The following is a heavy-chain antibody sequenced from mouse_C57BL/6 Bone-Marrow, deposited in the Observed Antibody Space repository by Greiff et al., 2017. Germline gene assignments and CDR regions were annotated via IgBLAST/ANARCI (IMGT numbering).Heavy chain of an antibody. CDR1: GYTFTSYW. CDR2: IYPGSGST. J-gene: IGHJ4*01. D-gene: IGHD1-3*01. V-gene: IGHV1-55*01. CDR3: AIYDYYAMDY. Sequence: VQLQQPGAELVKPGASVKMSCTASGYTFTSYWITWVKQRPGQGLAWIGDIYPGSGSTNYNEKFKSKATLTVDTSSSTAYMQLSSLTSEDSAVYYCAIYDYYAMDYWGQGTSVTVSS.